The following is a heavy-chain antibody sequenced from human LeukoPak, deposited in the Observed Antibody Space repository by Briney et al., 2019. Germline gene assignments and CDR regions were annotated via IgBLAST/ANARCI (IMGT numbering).Heavy chain of an antibody. CDR2: IIPILGIA. J-gene: IGHJ6*02. V-gene: IGHV1-69*04. CDR1: GGTFSSYA. D-gene: IGHD5-18*01. CDR3: ARDTASYGDASGMDV. Sequence: SVKVSCKASGGTFSSYAISWVRQAPGQGLEWMGRIIPILGIANYAQKFQGRVTNTADKSTSTAYMELGSLRSEDTAVYYCARDTASYGDASGMDVWGQGTTVTVSS.